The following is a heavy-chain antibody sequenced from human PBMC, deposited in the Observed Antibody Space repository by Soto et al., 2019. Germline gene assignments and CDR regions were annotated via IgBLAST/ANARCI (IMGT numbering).Heavy chain of an antibody. Sequence: SVKGSCKASGGTFSSYAISLVRQAPGQGLEWMGGIIPIFGTANYAQKFQGRVTITADESTSTAYMELSSLRSEDTAVYYCARGTGTGPYYYGMDVWGQGTTVTVSS. V-gene: IGHV1-69*13. CDR3: ARGTGTGPYYYGMDV. J-gene: IGHJ6*02. D-gene: IGHD1-1*01. CDR2: IIPIFGTA. CDR1: GGTFSSYA.